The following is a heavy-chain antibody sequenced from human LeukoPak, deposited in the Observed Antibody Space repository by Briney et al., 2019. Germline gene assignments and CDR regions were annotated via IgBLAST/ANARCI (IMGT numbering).Heavy chain of an antibody. Sequence: PSETLSLTCTVSGGSISSYYWSWIRQPPGKGLEWIGCIYYSGSTNYNPSLKSRVTISVDTSKNQFSLKLSSVTAADTAVYYCARRGYTYGYNYYYGMDVWGQGTTVTVSS. D-gene: IGHD5-18*01. CDR2: IYYSGST. J-gene: IGHJ6*02. V-gene: IGHV4-59*08. CDR3: ARRGYTYGYNYYYGMDV. CDR1: GGSISSYY.